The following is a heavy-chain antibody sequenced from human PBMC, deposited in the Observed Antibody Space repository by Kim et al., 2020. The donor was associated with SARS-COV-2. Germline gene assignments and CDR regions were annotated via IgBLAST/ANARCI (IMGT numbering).Heavy chain of an antibody. D-gene: IGHD5-18*01. V-gene: IGHV3-30-3*01. CDR2: ISYDGSNK. CDR1: GFTFSSYA. J-gene: IGHJ4*02. Sequence: GGSLRLSCAASGFTFSSYAMHWVRQAPGKGLEWVAVISYDGSNKYYADSVKGRFTISRDNSKNTLYLQMNSLRAEDTAVYYCARGVRGYSYVDYWGQGTLVTGSS. CDR3: ARGVRGYSYVDY.